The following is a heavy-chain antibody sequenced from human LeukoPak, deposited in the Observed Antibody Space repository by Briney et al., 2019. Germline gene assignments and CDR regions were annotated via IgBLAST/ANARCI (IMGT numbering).Heavy chain of an antibody. CDR2: IKSKTDGGTI. CDR3: AKDHGSLGSGLN. CDR1: GFSFTNAW. V-gene: IGHV3-15*05. D-gene: IGHD3-10*01. J-gene: IGHJ4*02. Sequence: PGGSLRLSCAASGFSFTNAWMSWVRQAPGKGLEWVGRIKSKTDGGTIDYAAPVKGRFTISRDDSKNTLFLQMNSLRAEDTAVYYCAKDHGSLGSGLNWGQGTLVTVSS.